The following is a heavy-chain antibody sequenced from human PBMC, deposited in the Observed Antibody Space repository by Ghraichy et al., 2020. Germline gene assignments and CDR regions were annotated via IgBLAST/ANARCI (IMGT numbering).Heavy chain of an antibody. CDR2: ISYDGSNK. Sequence: GSLNISCAASGFTFSSYGMHWVRQAPGKGLEWVAVISYDGSNKYYADSVKGRFTISRDNSKNTLYLQMNSLRAEDTAVYYCAKDFTYYDFWSGTHPIDYWGQGTLVTVSS. D-gene: IGHD3-3*01. J-gene: IGHJ4*02. CDR1: GFTFSSYG. CDR3: AKDFTYYDFWSGTHPIDY. V-gene: IGHV3-30*18.